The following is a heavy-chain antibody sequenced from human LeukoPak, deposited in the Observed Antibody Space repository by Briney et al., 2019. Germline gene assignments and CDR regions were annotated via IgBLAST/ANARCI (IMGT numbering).Heavy chain of an antibody. CDR2: ISSSGSTI. Sequence: PGRSLRLSCAASGFTFSDYYMSWIRQAPGQGLEWVSYISSSGSTIYYADSVKGRFTISRDNAKNSLYLQMNSLTSEDTAVYYCARRFITMIVGYDYWGQGTLVTVSS. J-gene: IGHJ4*02. CDR3: ARRFITMIVGYDY. CDR1: GFTFSDYY. V-gene: IGHV3-11*01. D-gene: IGHD3-22*01.